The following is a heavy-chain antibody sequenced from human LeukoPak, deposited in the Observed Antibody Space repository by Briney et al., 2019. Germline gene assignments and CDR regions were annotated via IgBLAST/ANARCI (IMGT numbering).Heavy chain of an antibody. D-gene: IGHD3-22*01. CDR3: AKRGVVIRVILVGFHKEAYYFDS. Sequence: GGSLRLSCAASGITLSNYGMSWVRQAPGKGLEWVAGISDSGGSTNYADSVKGRFAISRDNPKNTLYLQMNSLRAEDTAVYFCAKRGVVIRVILVGFHKEAYYFDSWGQGALVTVSS. CDR1: GITLSNYG. CDR2: ISDSGGST. V-gene: IGHV3-23*01. J-gene: IGHJ4*02.